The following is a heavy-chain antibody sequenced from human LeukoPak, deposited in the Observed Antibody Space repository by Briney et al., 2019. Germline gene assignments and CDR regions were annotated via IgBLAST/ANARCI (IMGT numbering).Heavy chain of an antibody. V-gene: IGHV1-69*13. CDR2: IVPMFGTT. D-gene: IGHD1-14*01. J-gene: IGHJ6*03. CDR1: GGTFNSYA. CDR3: ASGPFLTFDHTPEGYYHYYMDV. Sequence: SVKVSCKASGGTFNSYAFTWVRQAPGQGLEWMGGIVPMFGTTNYAQKFQGRLTITADASTTTTYMELSSLRSDDTAVYYCASGPFLTFDHTPEGYYHYYMDVWGSGTTVTTSS.